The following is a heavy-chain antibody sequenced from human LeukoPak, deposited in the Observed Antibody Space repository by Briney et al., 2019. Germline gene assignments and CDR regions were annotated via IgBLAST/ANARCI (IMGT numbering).Heavy chain of an antibody. J-gene: IGHJ6*02. CDR1: GGSISSGGYS. Sequence: PQTLSLTCAVSGGSISSGGYSWSWIRQPPGKGLEWIGYIYHSGSTYYNPSLKSRVTISVDRSKNQFSLKLSSVTAADTAVYYCARGPSITMIVVDKYYYYGMDVWGQGTTVTVSS. CDR3: ARGPSITMIVVDKYYYYGMDV. CDR2: IYHSGST. D-gene: IGHD3-22*01. V-gene: IGHV4-30-2*01.